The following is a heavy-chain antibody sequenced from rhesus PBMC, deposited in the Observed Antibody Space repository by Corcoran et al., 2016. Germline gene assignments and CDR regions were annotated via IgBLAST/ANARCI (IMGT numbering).Heavy chain of an antibody. Sequence: QVQLQESGPGLVKPSETLSLTCAVSGGSISSSNWWSWIRQSPGQGLEWIGYLYGGRGSTSYNPSLKSRVTISTDTSKNQFSLKLSSVTAADTAVYYCARRLATVTLSYFDYWGQGVLVTVSS. CDR2: LYGGRGST. D-gene: IGHD5-36*02. J-gene: IGHJ4*01. V-gene: IGHV4S7*01. CDR1: GGSISSSNW. CDR3: ARRLATVTLSYFDY.